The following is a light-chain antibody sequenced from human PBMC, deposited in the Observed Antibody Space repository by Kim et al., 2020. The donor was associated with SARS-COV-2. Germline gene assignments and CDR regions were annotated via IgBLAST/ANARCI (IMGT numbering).Light chain of an antibody. CDR1: QSVSRW. CDR2: EAT. Sequence: DIQMTQSPSTLSASVGDRITITCRASQSVSRWLAWYQQKPGKAPKLLIYEATTLESGVQSRFSGSGSGTEFTLTISSLQPADFATYYCQQYHAYATFGQGTKVDIK. CDR3: QQYHAYAT. V-gene: IGKV1-5*03. J-gene: IGKJ1*01.